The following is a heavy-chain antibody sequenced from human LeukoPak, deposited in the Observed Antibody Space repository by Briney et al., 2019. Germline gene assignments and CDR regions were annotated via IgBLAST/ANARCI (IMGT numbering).Heavy chain of an antibody. CDR2: IIPIVGTA. J-gene: IGHJ4*02. Sequence: GASVTVSCKASGGTFSSYAISWVRQAPGQGLEWMGGIIPIVGTAKYAQKFQGRVTITTDESTSTAYMELSSLISEDTAVYYCARKGYDSSGYYGLDYWGQGTLVTVSS. CDR1: GGTFSSYA. V-gene: IGHV1-69*05. D-gene: IGHD3-22*01. CDR3: ARKGYDSSGYYGLDY.